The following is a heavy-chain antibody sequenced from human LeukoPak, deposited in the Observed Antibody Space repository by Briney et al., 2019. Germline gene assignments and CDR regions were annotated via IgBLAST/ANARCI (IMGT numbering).Heavy chain of an antibody. V-gene: IGHV3-7*01. Sequence: GGSLRLSCAASGFTSSSYWMSWVRQAPGKGLDWVANIKQDGSEKYYVDSVKGRFTISRDNAKNSLYLQMNSLRAEDTAVYYCARDRGSSGWYEFDYWGQGTLVTVSS. CDR1: GFTSSSYW. CDR3: ARDRGSSGWYEFDY. CDR2: IKQDGSEK. J-gene: IGHJ4*02. D-gene: IGHD6-19*01.